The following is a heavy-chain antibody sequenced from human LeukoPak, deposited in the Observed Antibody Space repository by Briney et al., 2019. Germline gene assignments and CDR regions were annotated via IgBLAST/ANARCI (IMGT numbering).Heavy chain of an antibody. V-gene: IGHV4-4*07. Sequence: SETLSLTCTVSGGSISSYYWSWIRQPAGKGLEWIGRIYTSGSTNYNPSLKSRVTMSVDTSKNQFSLKLSSVTAADTAVYYCARDFVVVPAAIYGARYYYMDVWGKGTTVTISS. CDR3: ARDFVVVPAAIYGARYYYMDV. CDR2: IYTSGST. J-gene: IGHJ6*03. CDR1: GGSISSYY. D-gene: IGHD2-2*01.